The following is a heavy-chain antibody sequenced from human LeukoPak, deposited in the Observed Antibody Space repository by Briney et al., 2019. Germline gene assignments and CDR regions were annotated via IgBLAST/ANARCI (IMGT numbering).Heavy chain of an antibody. Sequence: PSETLSLTCTVSGGSISSSSYYWGWIRQPPGKGLEWIGSIYYSGSTYYNPSLKSRVTISVDTSKNQFSLKLSSVTAADTAVYYCARHRPYIVVVPAQGDWFDPWGQGTLVTVSS. CDR2: IYYSGST. V-gene: IGHV4-39*01. J-gene: IGHJ5*02. CDR1: GGSISSSSYY. CDR3: ARHRPYIVVVPAQGDWFDP. D-gene: IGHD2-2*01.